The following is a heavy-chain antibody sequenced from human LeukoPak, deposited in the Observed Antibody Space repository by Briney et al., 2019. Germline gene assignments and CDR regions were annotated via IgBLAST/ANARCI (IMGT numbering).Heavy chain of an antibody. J-gene: IGHJ4*02. CDR1: GGSISSYY. V-gene: IGHV4-59*01. CDR2: IYYSGST. D-gene: IGHD4-17*01. CDR3: ARVHYVGYFDY. Sequence: SETLSLTCTVSGGSISSYYWSWIRQPPGKGLEWIGYIYYSGSTNYNPSLKSRVTISVDTSKNQFSLKLSSVTAADTAVYYCARVHYVGYFDYWGQGTLVTVSS.